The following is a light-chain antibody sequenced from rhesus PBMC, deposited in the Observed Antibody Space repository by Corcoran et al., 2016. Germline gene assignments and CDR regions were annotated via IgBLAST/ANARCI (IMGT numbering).Light chain of an antibody. Sequence: DIQMTQSPSSLSASVGDTVTITCRASQGISSYLNWFQQKPGKAPKLLIYAASRSESGVTARFRGSGSGTDFTLTISSLTPEDFAVYYCLQHNSYPYSFGQGTKVEIK. V-gene: IGKV1-28*03. CDR2: AAS. CDR1: QGISSY. J-gene: IGKJ2*01. CDR3: LQHNSYPYS.